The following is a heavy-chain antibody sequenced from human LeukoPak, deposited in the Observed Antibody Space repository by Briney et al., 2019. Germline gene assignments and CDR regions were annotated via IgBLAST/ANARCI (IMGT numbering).Heavy chain of an antibody. V-gene: IGHV4-59*01. CDR2: IYYRGST. CDR1: GGSINNYY. D-gene: IGHD6-13*01. CDR3: ARQHSSSWYRGYFDY. Sequence: SETLSLTCTVSGGSINNYYWSWTRQPPGKGLEWIGYIYYRGSTNYNPSLKSRVTFSVDTSKNQFSLELNSVTAADTAVYYCARQHSSSWYRGYFDYWGQGTLVTVSS. J-gene: IGHJ4*02.